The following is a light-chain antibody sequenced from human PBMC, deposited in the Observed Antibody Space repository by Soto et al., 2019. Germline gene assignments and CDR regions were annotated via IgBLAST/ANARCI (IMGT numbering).Light chain of an antibody. CDR3: QQYGNFPLS. CDR1: QDISTF. CDR2: DAS. Sequence: DIPMTQSPSSLSASVGDRVTITCQASQDISTFLNWYQQKPGKAPKVLIYDASSLETGVPSRFSGDGSGTDFTLTISSLQPEDIATYYCQQYGNFPLSFGGGTRVEIK. J-gene: IGKJ4*01. V-gene: IGKV1-33*01.